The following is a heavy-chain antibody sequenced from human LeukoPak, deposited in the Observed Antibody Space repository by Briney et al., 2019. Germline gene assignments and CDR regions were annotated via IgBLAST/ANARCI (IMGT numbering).Heavy chain of an antibody. CDR1: VITVSNTY. V-gene: IGHV3-66*02. J-gene: IGHJ6*02. CDR3: ATDPVIRNGMNV. Sequence: GGSLTLSCEPSVITVSNTYVNWVRQAPGKGLECVSDIYGDGSTYFADSVKGRFTITRAPSKNTFYLQMNSLRSVDTAVYYCATDPVIRNGMNVWGQGTTVTLSS. CDR2: IYGDGST. D-gene: IGHD2/OR15-2a*01.